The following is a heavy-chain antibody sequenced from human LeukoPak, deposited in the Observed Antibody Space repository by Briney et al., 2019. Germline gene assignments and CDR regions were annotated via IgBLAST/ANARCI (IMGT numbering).Heavy chain of an antibody. CDR1: GFTFSSYP. CDR2: ISYDGSNK. Sequence: GGSLRLSCAASGFTFSSYPLHWVRQVPGKGLEWVAVISYDGSNKYYADSVKGRFTISRDNSKNTLHLQMGSLRAEDMAVYYCARDQFPGRWLQGGFDFWGQGTLVTVSS. D-gene: IGHD5-24*01. CDR3: ARDQFPGRWLQGGFDF. V-gene: IGHV3-30*14. J-gene: IGHJ4*02.